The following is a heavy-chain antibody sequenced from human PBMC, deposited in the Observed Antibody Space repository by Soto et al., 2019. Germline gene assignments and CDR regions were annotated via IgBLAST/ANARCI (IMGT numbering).Heavy chain of an antibody. J-gene: IGHJ4*02. CDR2: ISWNSDTI. D-gene: IGHD3-10*01. CDR3: ANALPPGSYYKPLDY. Sequence: EVQLMESGGGLVQPGRSLRLSCVASGFTFDDYAMHWVRQAPGKGLEWVSGISWNSDTIGYADSVKGRFTISRDGAKKSVFLQMNSLKPEDTALYYCANALPPGSYYKPLDYWGQGTLVTVSS. CDR1: GFTFDDYA. V-gene: IGHV3-9*01.